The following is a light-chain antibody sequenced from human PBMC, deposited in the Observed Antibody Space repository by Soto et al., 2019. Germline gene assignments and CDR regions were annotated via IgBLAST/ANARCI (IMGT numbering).Light chain of an antibody. J-gene: IGKJ4*01. CDR2: DAS. Sequence: DIKMTQSPSSLSASVGARVTITCQASKDISNYLNWDQQKPGKAPKFLIYDASNLETRGPSRFSGGGSGTNLSFTISSLQPEQIATYSCQHYDNPHTFGGGPKVEIK. CDR3: QHYDNPHT. V-gene: IGKV1-33*01. CDR1: KDISNY.